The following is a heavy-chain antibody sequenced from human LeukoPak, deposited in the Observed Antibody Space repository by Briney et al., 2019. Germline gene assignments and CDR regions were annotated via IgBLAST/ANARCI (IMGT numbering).Heavy chain of an antibody. V-gene: IGHV4-34*01. CDR3: ARVIQLWFRASGQDYMDV. Sequence: PSETLSLTCAVYGGSFSGYYWSWIRQPPGKGLEWIGEINHSGSTNYNPSLKSRVTISVDTSKNQFSLKLSSVTAADTAVYYCARVIQLWFRASGQDYMDVWGKGTTVTVSS. CDR1: GGSFSGYY. CDR2: INHSGST. J-gene: IGHJ6*03. D-gene: IGHD5-18*01.